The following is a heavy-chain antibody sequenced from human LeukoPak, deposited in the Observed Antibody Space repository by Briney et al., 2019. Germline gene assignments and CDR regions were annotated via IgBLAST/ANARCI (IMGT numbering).Heavy chain of an antibody. CDR2: IYYSGST. CDR1: GYSISSSNW. Sequence: SETLSLTCAVSGYSISSSNWWGWIRQPPGKGLEWIGYIYYSGSTYYNPSLKSRVTMSVDTSKNQFSLKLSTVTAVDTAVHYCATSYGSGSFDYWGQGTLVTVSS. J-gene: IGHJ4*02. D-gene: IGHD3-10*01. V-gene: IGHV4-28*01. CDR3: ATSYGSGSFDY.